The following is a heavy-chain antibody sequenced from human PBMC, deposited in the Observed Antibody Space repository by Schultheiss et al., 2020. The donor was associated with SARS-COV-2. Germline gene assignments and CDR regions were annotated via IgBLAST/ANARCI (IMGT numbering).Heavy chain of an antibody. D-gene: IGHD1-14*01. CDR1: GGSFSGYY. Sequence: SQTLSLTCAVYGGSFSGYYWGWIRQPPGKGLQWIGDVYYGGNTNYNPSLKSRVTISVDTSKNQFSLKLSSVTAADTAVYYCATGRREWTDYWGQGTLVTVSS. V-gene: IGHV4-34*01. CDR2: VYYGGNT. CDR3: ATGRREWTDY. J-gene: IGHJ4*02.